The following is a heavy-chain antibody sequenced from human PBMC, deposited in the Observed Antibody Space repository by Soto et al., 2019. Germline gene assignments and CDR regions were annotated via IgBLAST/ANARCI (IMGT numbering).Heavy chain of an antibody. D-gene: IGHD5-18*01. V-gene: IGHV3-9*01. J-gene: IGHJ4*02. CDR1: GFTFDDYA. Sequence: EVQLVESGGGLVQPGRSLRLSCAASGFTFDDYAMHWVRQAPGKGLEWVSGISWNSGSIGYADSVKGRFTISRDNAKNSLYLQMNSLRAEDTALYYCAKEVTAMAAFDYWGQGNLVTVSS. CDR3: AKEVTAMAAFDY. CDR2: ISWNSGSI.